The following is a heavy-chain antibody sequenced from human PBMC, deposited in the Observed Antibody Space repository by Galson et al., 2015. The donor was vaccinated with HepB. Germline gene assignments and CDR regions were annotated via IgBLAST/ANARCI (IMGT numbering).Heavy chain of an antibody. V-gene: IGHV4-59*01. Sequence: SETLSLTCTVSGGSISSYYWSWIRQPPGKGLEWIGYIYYSGSTNYNPSLKSRVTISVDTSKNQFSLKLSSVTAADTAVYYCARDRSDYCSSTSCYTYDTPPSGGFDPWGQGTLVAVSS. D-gene: IGHD2-2*02. J-gene: IGHJ5*02. CDR3: ARDRSDYCSSTSCYTYDTPPSGGFDP. CDR1: GGSISSYY. CDR2: IYYSGST.